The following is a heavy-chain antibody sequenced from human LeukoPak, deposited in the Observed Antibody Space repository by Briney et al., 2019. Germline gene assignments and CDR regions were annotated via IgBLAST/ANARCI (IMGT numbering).Heavy chain of an antibody. CDR1: GFTFSSYA. J-gene: IGHJ6*02. CDR2: ISGSGGST. CDR3: AKRACSGGSCKREMDV. V-gene: IGHV3-23*01. Sequence: PGGSLRLSCAASGFTFSSYAMSWVRQAPGKGLEWVSAISGSGGSTYYADSVKGRFTISRDNSKNTLYLQMNSLRAEDTAVYYCAKRACSGGSCKREMDVWGQGTTVTVSS. D-gene: IGHD2-15*01.